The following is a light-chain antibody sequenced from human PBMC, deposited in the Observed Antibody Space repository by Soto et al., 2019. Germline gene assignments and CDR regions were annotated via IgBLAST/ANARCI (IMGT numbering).Light chain of an antibody. J-gene: IGKJ2*01. CDR1: QTVHSNY. CDR2: GAT. Sequence: EVVLTQSPGTLSLSPGERATLSCRASQTVHSNYLAWYQQKPGQTPRLLIHGATSRATGIPDRFSGSGSGTDFTLTISRLEPEDFAVYYCQQYGSSAYTFGQGTKLEIK. CDR3: QQYGSSAYT. V-gene: IGKV3-20*01.